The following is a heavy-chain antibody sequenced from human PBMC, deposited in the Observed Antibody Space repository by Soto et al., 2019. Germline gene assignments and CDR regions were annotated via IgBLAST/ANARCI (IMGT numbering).Heavy chain of an antibody. CDR3: ARHRTATTRPPLNYFDY. V-gene: IGHV4-59*08. D-gene: IGHD2-21*02. Sequence: SETLSLTCTVSGGSISSYYWSWIRQPPGKGLEWIGYIYYSGSTNYNPSLKSRVTISVDTSKNQFSLKLSSVTAADTAVYYCARHRTATTRPPLNYFDYWGQGTLVTVSS. CDR2: IYYSGST. CDR1: GGSISSYY. J-gene: IGHJ4*02.